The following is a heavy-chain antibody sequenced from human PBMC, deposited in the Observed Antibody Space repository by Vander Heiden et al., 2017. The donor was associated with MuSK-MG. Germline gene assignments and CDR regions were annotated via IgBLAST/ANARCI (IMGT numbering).Heavy chain of an antibody. J-gene: IGHJ5*02. CDR2: IYWDDDK. Sequence: QITLKESGPTLVKPTQTLTLTCTSSGFSLSTSGVGVGWIRQPPGKALEWLALIYWDDDKRYSPSLKSRLTITKDTSKNQVVLTMTNMDPVDTATYYCAHRRAYGSGSYYNVRWFDPWGQGTLVTVSS. D-gene: IGHD3-10*01. V-gene: IGHV2-5*02. CDR1: GFSLSTSGVG. CDR3: AHRRAYGSGSYYNVRWFDP.